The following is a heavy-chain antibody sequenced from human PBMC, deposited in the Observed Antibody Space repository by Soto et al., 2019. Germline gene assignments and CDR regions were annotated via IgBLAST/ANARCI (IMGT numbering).Heavy chain of an antibody. CDR1: GFTFSSYG. J-gene: IGHJ6*02. V-gene: IGHV3-30*18. Sequence: QVQLVESGGGVVQPGRSLRLSCAASGFTFSSYGMHWVRQAPGKGLEWVAVISYDGSNKYYADSVKGRFTISRDNSKKTLYLQMNSLRAEDTAVYYCAKDRGWLAERYSYGMDVWGQGTTVTVSS. D-gene: IGHD6-19*01. CDR3: AKDRGWLAERYSYGMDV. CDR2: ISYDGSNK.